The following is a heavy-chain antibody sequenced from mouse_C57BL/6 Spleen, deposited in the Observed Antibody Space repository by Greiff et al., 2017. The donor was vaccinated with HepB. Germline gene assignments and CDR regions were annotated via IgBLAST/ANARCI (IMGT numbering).Heavy chain of an antibody. D-gene: IGHD1-1*01. CDR3: ARSTTVVASPFAY. Sequence: VQLQQSGPELVKPGASVKLSCKASGYTFTSYDINWVKQRPGQGLEWIGWIYPRDGSTKYNEKFKGKDTLTVDTSSSTAYMELHSLTSEDSAVYFCARSTTVVASPFAYWGQGTLVTVSA. J-gene: IGHJ3*01. CDR2: IYPRDGST. V-gene: IGHV1-85*01. CDR1: GYTFTSYD.